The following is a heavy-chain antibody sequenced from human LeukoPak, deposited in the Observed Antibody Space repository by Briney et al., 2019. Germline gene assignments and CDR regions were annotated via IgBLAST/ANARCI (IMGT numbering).Heavy chain of an antibody. J-gene: IGHJ4*02. Sequence: SSETLSLTCTVSGGSISRYYWSWIRQPPGKGLEWIGYIYYSGSTNYNPSLKSRVTISVDTSKNQFSLRLSSVTAADTVLYYCARESQGTYYFDYWGQGTLVTVSS. D-gene: IGHD3-10*01. V-gene: IGHV4-59*01. CDR2: IYYSGST. CDR3: ARESQGTYYFDY. CDR1: GGSISRYY.